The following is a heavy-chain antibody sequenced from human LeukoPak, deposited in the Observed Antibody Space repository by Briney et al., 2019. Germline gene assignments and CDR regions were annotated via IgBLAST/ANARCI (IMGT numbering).Heavy chain of an antibody. CDR1: GGTFSSYA. CDR2: IIPILGTT. Sequence: SVKVSCKASGGTFSSYAISWVRQAPGQGLEWMGGIIPILGTTNYAQKFQGRVMITADESPSTAYMELSSLRSEDTALYHCARDDVTIFGVVKGYYGMDVWGQGTTVTVSS. CDR3: ARDDVTIFGVVKGYYGMDV. J-gene: IGHJ6*02. V-gene: IGHV1-69*13. D-gene: IGHD3-3*01.